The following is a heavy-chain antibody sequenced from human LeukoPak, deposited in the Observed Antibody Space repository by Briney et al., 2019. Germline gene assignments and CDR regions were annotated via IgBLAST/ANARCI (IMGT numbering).Heavy chain of an antibody. J-gene: IGHJ4*02. CDR2: ISYDGSNK. CDR3: ARSYSSSWPTGDYFDY. D-gene: IGHD6-13*01. Sequence: PGRSLRLSCAASGFTFSSYAMHWVRQAPGKGLEWVAVISYDGSNKYYADSVKGRFSISRDNSKNTLYLQMNSLRAEDTAVYYCARSYSSSWPTGDYFDYWGQGTLVTVSS. V-gene: IGHV3-30*04. CDR1: GFTFSSYA.